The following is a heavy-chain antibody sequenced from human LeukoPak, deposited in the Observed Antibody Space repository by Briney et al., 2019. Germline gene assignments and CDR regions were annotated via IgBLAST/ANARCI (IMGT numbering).Heavy chain of an antibody. Sequence: SSETLSLTCTVSGGSISSGGYYWSWIRQHPGKGLEWIGYNYYSGITYDNPSLKSQVTISVDTSKNQFSLKLSSVTAADTAVYYCARLRPLVEIWGQGTMV. CDR2: NYYSGIT. CDR3: ARLRPLVEI. D-gene: IGHD3-16*01. J-gene: IGHJ3*02. CDR1: GGSISSGGYY. V-gene: IGHV4-31*01.